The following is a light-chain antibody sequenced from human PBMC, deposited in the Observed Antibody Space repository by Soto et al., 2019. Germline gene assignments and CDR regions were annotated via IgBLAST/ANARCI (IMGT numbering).Light chain of an antibody. CDR1: QSVDSN. CDR3: QQYSNWPPIT. J-gene: IGKJ5*01. CDR2: GAS. V-gene: IGKV3D-15*01. Sequence: EIVMTQSPATLSVSPGDGATLSCRASQSVDSNLAWYQQKPGQTPRLLMYGASTRPTGIPARFSGSGSGTEFTLTISSLQSEDFAVYYCQQYSNWPPITFGQGTRLEIK.